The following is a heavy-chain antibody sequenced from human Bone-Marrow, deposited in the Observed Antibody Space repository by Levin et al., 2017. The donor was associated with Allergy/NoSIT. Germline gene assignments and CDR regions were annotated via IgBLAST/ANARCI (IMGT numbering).Heavy chain of an antibody. CDR2: ISSSDNHI. J-gene: IGHJ4*02. V-gene: IGHV3-21*06. CDR3: AGGEEGCSGGNCYSGESFGS. Sequence: PGGSLRLSCAASGFTFSSYSMNWVRQAPGKGLEWVSSISSSDNHIYYADSVKGRFTISRDNAKNSLYLQMSSLRAADTAVYDCAGGEEGCSGGNCYSGESFGSWGQGTLVTVSS. D-gene: IGHD2-15*01. CDR1: GFTFSSYS.